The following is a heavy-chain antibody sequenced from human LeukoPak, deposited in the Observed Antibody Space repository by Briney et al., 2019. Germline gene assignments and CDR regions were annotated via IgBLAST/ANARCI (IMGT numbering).Heavy chain of an antibody. CDR3: ASAKWSDNYLYYFDY. CDR2: ISSDGTDK. Sequence: GESLRLSCATSGFTFSRYALHWVRQAPGKGLEWVAVISSDGTDKYYTDSVKGRFTISRDNSKNTLYLQMNSLGPEDTAVYYCASAKWSDNYLYYFDYWGQGTLVTVSS. D-gene: IGHD3-3*01. V-gene: IGHV3-30*04. CDR1: GFTFSRYA. J-gene: IGHJ4*02.